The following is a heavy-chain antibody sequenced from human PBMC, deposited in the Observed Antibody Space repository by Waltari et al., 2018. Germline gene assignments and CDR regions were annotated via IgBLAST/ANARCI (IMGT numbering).Heavy chain of an antibody. D-gene: IGHD3-16*01. CDR1: GFTFRRFW. Sequence: EVQLVESGGGLVQPGGSLRLSCGASGFTFRRFWMSWVRQAPGKGLEWVANIYQDGSVKNYVDSVKGRFTTSRDNARNSLYLQMNSLRADDTAVYYCVRDDDGGMGAVWGQGTTVTVSS. CDR2: IYQDGSVK. CDR3: VRDDDGGMGAV. J-gene: IGHJ6*02. V-gene: IGHV3-7*01.